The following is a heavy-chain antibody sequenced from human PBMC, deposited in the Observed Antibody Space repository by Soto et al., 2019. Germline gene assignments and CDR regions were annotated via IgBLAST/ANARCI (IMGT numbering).Heavy chain of an antibody. D-gene: IGHD4-17*01. CDR3: AREHDYGDYDGWFDP. J-gene: IGHJ5*02. V-gene: IGHV4-31*03. Sequence: SETLSLTCTVSGGSISSGGYYWSWIRQHPGKGLEWIGYIYYSGSTYYNPSLKSRVTISVDTSKNQFSLKLSSVTAADTAVYYCAREHDYGDYDGWFDPWGQGTLVTVSP. CDR2: IYYSGST. CDR1: GGSISSGGYY.